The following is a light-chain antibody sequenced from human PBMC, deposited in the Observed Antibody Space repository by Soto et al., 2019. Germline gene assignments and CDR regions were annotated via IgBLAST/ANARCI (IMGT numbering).Light chain of an antibody. CDR1: ESINRH. CDR2: AAS. V-gene: IGKV1-39*01. Sequence: DIQMTQSPSSLSASVGDRVTITCRASESINRHLNWYQHKPGKAPKLLIYAASSLQNGVPSRFSGSGSGTDFTLTISNLQPEDFATYYCQQSYSTLSITFGQGTRLEIK. J-gene: IGKJ5*01. CDR3: QQSYSTLSIT.